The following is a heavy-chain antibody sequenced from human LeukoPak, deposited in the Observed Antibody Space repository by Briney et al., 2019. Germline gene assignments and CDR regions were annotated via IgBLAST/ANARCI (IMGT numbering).Heavy chain of an antibody. CDR3: PKGRAGYCSGGSCSTFVY. Sequence: GGTLRLSCAVSGFTFSSYAMSWVRHAPGKGLEWVSAISGSGGSTSYADSAKGRFTIPRANSTTTPYLQLNSLRAEATAEFYLPKGRAGYCSGGSCSTFVYWGQGTLVTVSS. V-gene: IGHV3-23*01. CDR2: ISGSGGST. J-gene: IGHJ4*02. D-gene: IGHD2-15*01. CDR1: GFTFSSYA.